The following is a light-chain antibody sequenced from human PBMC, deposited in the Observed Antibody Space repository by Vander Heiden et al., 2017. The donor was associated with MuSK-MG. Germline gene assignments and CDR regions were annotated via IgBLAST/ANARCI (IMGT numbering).Light chain of an antibody. Sequence: QSALTHPASVSGSPGQATTIPCTGTNSDLGNKKVVSCYQHHPGTAPILVCHEVSSRPSGVSNRCAASKAGTAALNIISGLQAEDEAYYYWSCYTGSNPVIFGGGTKLPVL. J-gene: IGLJ2*01. CDR3: SCYTGSNPVI. CDR2: EVS. V-gene: IGLV2-23*02. CDR1: NSDLGNKKV.